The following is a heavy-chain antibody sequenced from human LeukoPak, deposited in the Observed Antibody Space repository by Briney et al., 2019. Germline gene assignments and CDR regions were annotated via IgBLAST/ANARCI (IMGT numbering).Heavy chain of an antibody. D-gene: IGHD6-13*01. Sequence: ASVKVSCKASGYTFTSYDINWVRQATGQGLEWMGWMNPNSGNTGYAQKFQGRVTMTRNTSISTAYMELSSLRSDDTAVYYCARARNIIVAAGTADWGQGTLVTVSS. J-gene: IGHJ4*02. CDR3: ARARNIIVAAGTAD. CDR2: MNPNSGNT. CDR1: GYTFTSYD. V-gene: IGHV1-8*01.